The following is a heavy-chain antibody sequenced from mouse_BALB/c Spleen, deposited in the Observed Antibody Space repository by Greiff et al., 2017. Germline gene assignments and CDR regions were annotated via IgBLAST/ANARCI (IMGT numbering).Heavy chain of an antibody. CDR3: ARESHPYDGYYSFAY. D-gene: IGHD2-3*01. J-gene: IGHJ3*01. CDR1: GFTFSDYY. V-gene: IGHV5-4*02. Sequence: EVMLVESGGGLVKPGGSLKLSCAASGFTFSDYYMYWVRQTPEKRLEWVATISDGGSYTYYPDSVKGRFTISRDNAKNNLYLQMSSLKSEDTAMYYCARESHPYDGYYSFAYWGQGTLVTVSA. CDR2: ISDGGSYT.